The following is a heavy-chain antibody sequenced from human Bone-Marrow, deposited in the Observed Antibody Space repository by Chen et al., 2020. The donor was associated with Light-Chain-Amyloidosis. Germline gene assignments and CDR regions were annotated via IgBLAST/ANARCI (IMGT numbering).Heavy chain of an antibody. CDR2: ISGGDT. CDR1: GFTLSNYA. D-gene: IGHD6-19*01. CDR3: AKRGSYYYYGMDV. Sequence: EVLLVESGGGLVQPGGSLRLSCAASGFTLSNYAMDWVRQAPGKGLEWFSSISGGDTYNATSVKGRFTVSRDDSGNTLYLQMNSLRAEDTAVYYCAKRGSYYYYGMDVWGQGTTVTVSS. J-gene: IGHJ6*02. V-gene: IGHV3-23*04.